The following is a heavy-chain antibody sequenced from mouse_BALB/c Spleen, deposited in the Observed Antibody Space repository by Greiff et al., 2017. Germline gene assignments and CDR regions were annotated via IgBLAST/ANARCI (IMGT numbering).Heavy chain of an antibody. V-gene: IGHV2-9*02. CDR1: GFSLTSYG. J-gene: IGHJ4*01. D-gene: IGHD1-1*01. Sequence: VQLMESGPGLVAPSQSLSITCTVSGFSLTSYGFHWVRQPPGKGLEWLGVIWACGSTNYNSALMSRLSISKDNSKSQVFLKMNSLQTDDTAMYYCARGSFYYYVSVDYAMDYWGQGTSVTVSS. CDR2: IWACGST. CDR3: ARGSFYYYVSVDYAMDY.